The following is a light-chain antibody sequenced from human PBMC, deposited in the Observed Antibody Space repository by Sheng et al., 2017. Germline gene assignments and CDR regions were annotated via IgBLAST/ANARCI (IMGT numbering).Light chain of an antibody. Sequence: DIQMTQSPSSLSASVGDRVTITCRASQSITTYLNWYHQKPGKAPKLLIYAASSLQSGVPSRFSGSGSGTDFTLTISSLQPEDFATYYCQLSSSPFTFGGGDQGGD. CDR2: AAS. CDR3: QLSSSPFT. V-gene: IGKV1-39*01. J-gene: IGKJ4*01. CDR1: QSITTY.